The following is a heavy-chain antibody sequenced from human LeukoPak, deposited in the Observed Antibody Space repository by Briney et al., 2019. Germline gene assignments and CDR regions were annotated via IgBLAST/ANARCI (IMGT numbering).Heavy chain of an antibody. V-gene: IGHV1-69*13. D-gene: IGHD4-17*01. CDR2: IVPIFGTA. J-gene: IGHJ4*02. CDR3: ARAKTTVTPRALGY. CDR1: GGTFSSYA. Sequence: ASVKVSCKASGGTFSSYAISWVRQAPGQGLEWMGGIVPIFGTANYAQKFQGRVTITADESMSTAYMELSSLRSEDTAVYYCARAKTTVTPRALGYWGQGTLVTVSS.